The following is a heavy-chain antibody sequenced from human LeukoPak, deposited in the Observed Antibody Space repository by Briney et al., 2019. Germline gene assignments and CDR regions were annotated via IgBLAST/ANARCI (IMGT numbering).Heavy chain of an antibody. V-gene: IGHV3-23*01. J-gene: IGHJ4*02. CDR3: AKDVELVVVVSPRFDS. Sequence: GGSLRLSCAASGFSLSSYGMSWVRQAPGKGLEWVAIISGTGASIYYADSVKGRFTISRDNSRNTLYLELSSLRVEDTASYYCAKDVELVVVVSPRFDSWGQGTLLTVSS. CDR1: GFSLSSYG. CDR2: ISGTGASI. D-gene: IGHD2-21*01.